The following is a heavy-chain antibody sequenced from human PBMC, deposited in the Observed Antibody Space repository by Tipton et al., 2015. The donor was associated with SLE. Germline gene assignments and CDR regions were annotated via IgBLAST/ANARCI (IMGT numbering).Heavy chain of an antibody. J-gene: IGHJ4*02. CDR3: AREGPPLYNWDYGTERGYYFDY. CDR1: GFTVSSNYN. D-gene: IGHD1-7*01. Sequence: SLRLSCAVSGFTVSSNYNMSWVRQAPGKGLEWVSGINWNGGSTAYADSVKGRFTISRDNAKNSLYLQMNSLRAEDTALYYCAREGPPLYNWDYGTERGYYFDYWGQGTLVTVPS. CDR2: INWNGGST. V-gene: IGHV3-20*04.